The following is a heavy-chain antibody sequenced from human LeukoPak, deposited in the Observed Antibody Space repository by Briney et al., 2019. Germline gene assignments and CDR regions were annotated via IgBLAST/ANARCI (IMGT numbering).Heavy chain of an antibody. CDR2: IYSGGST. J-gene: IGHJ3*02. CDR3: ARAIMGSLAFDI. D-gene: IGHD3-16*01. CDR1: GFTVSSNY. Sequence: GGSLRLSCAASGFTVSSNYMSWVRQAPGKGLEWVSVIYSGGSTYYADSVKGGFTISRDNSKNTLYLQMNSLRAEDTVVYYCARAIMGSLAFDIWGQGTMVTVSS. V-gene: IGHV3-66*01.